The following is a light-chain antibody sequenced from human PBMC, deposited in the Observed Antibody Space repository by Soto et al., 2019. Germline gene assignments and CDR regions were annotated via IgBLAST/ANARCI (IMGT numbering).Light chain of an antibody. CDR2: EVD. Sequence: QSVLTQPPSASGSPGQSVTMSCTGTRYDVGGYNYVSWYQQHPGKAPKVIIYEVDKRPSGVPARFSVSKSGTSVSLAISGLQADDEADYYCQSFDTSLGGYVFGTGTKLTVL. CDR1: RYDVGGYNY. CDR3: QSFDTSLGGYV. V-gene: IGLV2-8*01. J-gene: IGLJ1*01.